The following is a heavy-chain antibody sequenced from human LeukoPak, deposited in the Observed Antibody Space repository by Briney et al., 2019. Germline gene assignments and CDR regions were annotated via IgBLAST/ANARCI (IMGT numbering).Heavy chain of an antibody. Sequence: PSQTLSLTCTVSGGSISSGDYYWSCIRQPPGKGLEWIGYIYYSGSTYYNPSLKSRVTISVDTSKNQFSLKLSSVTAADTAVYYCARDLVNYDILTGYSIGWYFDLWGRGTLVTVSS. V-gene: IGHV4-30-4*01. J-gene: IGHJ2*01. CDR3: ARDLVNYDILTGYSIGWYFDL. CDR1: GGSISSGDYY. CDR2: IYYSGST. D-gene: IGHD3-9*01.